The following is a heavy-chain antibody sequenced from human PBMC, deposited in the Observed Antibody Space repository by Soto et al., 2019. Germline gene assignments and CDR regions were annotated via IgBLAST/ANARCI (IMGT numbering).Heavy chain of an antibody. D-gene: IGHD2-8*01. V-gene: IGHV4-61*03. Sequence: SETLSLTCRVSDGSARNGMYYWSWVRQPPGKGLEWLGIVQFNGTTIYNPSLMARVTMSVDMSKKDYLLGLTSVTAADTAIYYSARYCNNFDCHHLYYFDSWGQGTQVTVAS. J-gene: IGHJ4*02. CDR3: ARYCNNFDCHHLYYFDS. CDR1: DGSARNGMYY. CDR2: VQFNGTT.